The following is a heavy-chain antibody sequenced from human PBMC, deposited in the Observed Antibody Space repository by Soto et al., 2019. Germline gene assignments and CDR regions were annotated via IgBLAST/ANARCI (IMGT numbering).Heavy chain of an antibody. CDR3: AKDWDDILTGYGPGYYYDSSGYYYFDY. CDR2: ISGSGGST. CDR1: GFTFSSYV. D-gene: IGHD3-22*01. J-gene: IGHJ4*02. V-gene: IGHV3-23*01. Sequence: PGGSLRLSCAASGFTFSSYVMSWVRQAPGKGLEWVSAISGSGGSTYYADSVKGRFTISRDNSKNTLYLQMNSLRAEDTAVYYCAKDWDDILTGYGPGYYYDSSGYYYFDYWGQGTLVTVSS.